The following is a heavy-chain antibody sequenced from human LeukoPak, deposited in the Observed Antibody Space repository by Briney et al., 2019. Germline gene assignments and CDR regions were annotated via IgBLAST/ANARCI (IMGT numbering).Heavy chain of an antibody. J-gene: IGHJ4*02. CDR3: AKETVATMFDY. CDR1: GLTFSSYA. Sequence: GGSLRLSCAASGLTFSSYAMMWLRQAPGQGLEWVSAITGSGGWALYADSVKGRFTISRDNSKNTLYLQMNSLRAEDTAVYYCAKETVATMFDYWGQGTLVTVSS. CDR2: ITGSGGWA. D-gene: IGHD4-17*01. V-gene: IGHV3-23*01.